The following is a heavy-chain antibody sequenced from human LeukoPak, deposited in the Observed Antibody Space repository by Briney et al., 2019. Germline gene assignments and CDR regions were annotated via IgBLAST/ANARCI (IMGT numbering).Heavy chain of an antibody. CDR3: VRGRRDSLIVAIKPRDVFDI. J-gene: IGHJ3*02. V-gene: IGHV4-30-4*07. CDR1: GGSISSGGYS. CDR2: IYYSGTT. D-gene: IGHD3-22*01. Sequence: SQTLSLTCAVSGGSISSGGYSWTWIRQPPGKGLECIGHIYYSGTTYYNPSLKSRVTISLDTSKKQFSLKLSSVTAADTAVYFCVRGRRDSLIVAIKPRDVFDIWGQGTMVAVSS.